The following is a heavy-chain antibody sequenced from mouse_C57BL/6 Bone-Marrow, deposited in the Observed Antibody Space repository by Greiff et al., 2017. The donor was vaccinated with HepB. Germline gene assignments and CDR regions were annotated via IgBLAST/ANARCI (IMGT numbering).Heavy chain of an antibody. CDR1: GYSITSGYY. J-gene: IGHJ4*01. CDR3: ARGGSSSHYAMYY. V-gene: IGHV3-6*01. CDR2: ISYDGSN. D-gene: IGHD1-1*01. Sequence: DVKLQESGPGLVKPSQSLSITCSVTGYSITSGYYWNWIRQFPGNKLEWMGYISYDGSNNYNPSLKNRISITRDTSKNPFFMKLNPVTTEDTATYYCARGGSSSHYAMYYWGQGTSVTVSS.